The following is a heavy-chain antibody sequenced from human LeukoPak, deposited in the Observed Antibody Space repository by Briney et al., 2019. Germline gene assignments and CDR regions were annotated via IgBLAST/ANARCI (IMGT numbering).Heavy chain of an antibody. D-gene: IGHD3/OR15-3a*01. V-gene: IGHV3-7*01. CDR1: GFDFSGFS. CDR3: ARQTGSGLFILP. Sequence: GGSLRLSCVVSGFDFSGFSMSWVRQAPGKGLEWVAIMDEYGSDIFYVESVKGRFIISRANARNSLYLQMNNLRAEDTAVYYCARQTGSGLFILPGGQGTLVTVSS. CDR2: MDEYGSDI. J-gene: IGHJ4*02.